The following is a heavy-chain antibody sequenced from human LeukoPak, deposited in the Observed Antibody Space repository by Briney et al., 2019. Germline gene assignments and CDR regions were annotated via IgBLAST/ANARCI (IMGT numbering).Heavy chain of an antibody. CDR3: AREREMYDSSGYRSRTYFDY. CDR1: GYTFTSYG. D-gene: IGHD3-22*01. J-gene: IGHJ4*02. V-gene: IGHV1-18*01. Sequence: ASVKVSCKASGYTFTSYGISWVRQAPGQGLEWMGWISAYNGNTNYAQKLQGRVTMTTDTSTSTAYMELRSLRSDDTAVYYCAREREMYDSSGYRSRTYFDYWGQGTLVTVSS. CDR2: ISAYNGNT.